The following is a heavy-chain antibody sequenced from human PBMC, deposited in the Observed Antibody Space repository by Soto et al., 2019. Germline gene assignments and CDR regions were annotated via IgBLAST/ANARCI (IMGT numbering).Heavy chain of an antibody. J-gene: IGHJ1*01. D-gene: IGHD6-13*01. CDR1: GFTVSSNY. CDR2: IYSGGST. CDR3: ASDRVAPGYPAYFQH. V-gene: IGHV3-53*01. Sequence: EVQLVESGGGLIQPGGSLRLSCAASGFTVSSNYMSWVRQAPGKGLEWVSVIYSGGSTYYADSVKGRFTISRDNSKNTLYLPMTRLRAEDTAVYYCASDRVAPGYPAYFQHWGQGTLVTVSS.